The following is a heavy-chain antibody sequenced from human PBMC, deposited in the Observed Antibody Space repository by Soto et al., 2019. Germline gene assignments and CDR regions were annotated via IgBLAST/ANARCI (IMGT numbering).Heavy chain of an antibody. CDR3: ARDIDYYDSSGYQDY. Sequence: ESGGGLVQPGGSLRLSCAVSGFTFSSYEMNWVRQAPGKGLEWVSYISTSGKTIHYADSVKGRFTISRDNAKNSLYLQMNSLRAEDTAVYYCARDIDYYDSSGYQDYWGQGTLVTVSS. CDR1: GFTFSSYE. J-gene: IGHJ4*02. CDR2: ISTSGKTI. D-gene: IGHD3-22*01. V-gene: IGHV3-48*03.